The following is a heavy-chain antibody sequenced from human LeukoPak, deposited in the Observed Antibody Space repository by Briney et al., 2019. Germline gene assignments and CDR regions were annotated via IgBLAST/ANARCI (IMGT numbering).Heavy chain of an antibody. CDR1: GDSVSSSNYY. D-gene: IGHD3-22*01. Sequence: SETLSLTCTVFGDSVSSSNYYWAWFRQPPGKGLDWIGSLYYDGRTYYSPSLKSRVTISVDTSKNQFSLKLSSVTAADTAVYYCARHGLYYYDSSGYGFDYWGQGTLVTVSS. CDR3: ARHGLYYYDSSGYGFDY. V-gene: IGHV4-39*01. CDR2: LYYDGRT. J-gene: IGHJ4*02.